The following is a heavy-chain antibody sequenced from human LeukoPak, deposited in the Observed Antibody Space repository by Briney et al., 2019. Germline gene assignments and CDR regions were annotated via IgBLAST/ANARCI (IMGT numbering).Heavy chain of an antibody. CDR1: GGSISSSSYY. D-gene: IGHD3-16*01. V-gene: IGHV4-39*01. CDR3: ARHVRARYGGFDY. J-gene: IGHJ4*02. Sequence: SETLSLTCTVSGGSISSSSYYWGWIRQPPGKGLEWMRSIYSSGSTYYNPSLKRVTISVDTSKNQFSLKVRSVTAADTAVYYCARHVRARYGGFDYWGQGTLVTVSS. CDR2: IYSSGST.